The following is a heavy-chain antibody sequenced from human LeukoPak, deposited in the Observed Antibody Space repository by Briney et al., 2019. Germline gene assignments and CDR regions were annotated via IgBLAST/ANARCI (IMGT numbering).Heavy chain of an antibody. J-gene: IGHJ5*02. Sequence: SETLSLTCTVSGNSISSGYYWGWIRQPPGKGLEWIGIIYHTGTTYYNSSLKSRVTISVDTSKNQFSLRLNSVTATDTAVYYCARLNKPGWFDPWGQGTLVTVSS. CDR1: GNSISSGYY. D-gene: IGHD1-14*01. V-gene: IGHV4-38-2*02. CDR2: IYHTGTT. CDR3: ARLNKPGWFDP.